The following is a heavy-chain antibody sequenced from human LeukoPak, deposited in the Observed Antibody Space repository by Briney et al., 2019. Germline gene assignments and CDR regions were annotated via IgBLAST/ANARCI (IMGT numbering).Heavy chain of an antibody. J-gene: IGHJ4*02. Sequence: GGSLRLSCAASGLTFSNAWMSWVRQAPGKGLEWVSAISGSGGSTYYADSVKGRFTISRDNSKNTLYLQMNSLRAEDTAVYYCAKDPNPYGSGSLIDYWGQGTLVTVSS. V-gene: IGHV3-23*01. CDR1: GLTFSNAW. CDR3: AKDPNPYGSGSLIDY. CDR2: ISGSGGST. D-gene: IGHD3-10*01.